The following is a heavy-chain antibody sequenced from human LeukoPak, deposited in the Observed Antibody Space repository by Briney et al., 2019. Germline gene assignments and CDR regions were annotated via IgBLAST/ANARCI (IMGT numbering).Heavy chain of an antibody. V-gene: IGHV3-21*01. CDR3: ARSHRGSGLRRYYYYGMDV. Sequence: GGSLRLSCAASGFTFSSYSMNWVRQAPGKGLEWVSSISSSSSYIYYADSVKGRFTISRDNAKNSLYLQMNSLRAEDTAVYYCARSHRGSGLRRYYYYGMDVWGQGTTVTVSS. CDR1: GFTFSSYS. CDR2: ISSSSSYI. J-gene: IGHJ6*02. D-gene: IGHD2-15*01.